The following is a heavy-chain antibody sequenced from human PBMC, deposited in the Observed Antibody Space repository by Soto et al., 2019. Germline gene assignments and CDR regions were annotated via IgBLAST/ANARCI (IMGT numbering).Heavy chain of an antibody. CDR3: AKGSVGYCSSTSCYPLDY. Sequence: VQLLESGGGLVQPGGSLRLSCAASGFTFSSYAMSWVRQAPGKGLEWVSAISGSGGSTYYADSVKGRFTISRDNSKNTLYLQMNSLRAEDTAVYYCAKGSVGYCSSTSCYPLDYWGQGTLVTVSS. CDR2: ISGSGGST. D-gene: IGHD2-2*01. CDR1: GFTFSSYA. J-gene: IGHJ4*02. V-gene: IGHV3-23*01.